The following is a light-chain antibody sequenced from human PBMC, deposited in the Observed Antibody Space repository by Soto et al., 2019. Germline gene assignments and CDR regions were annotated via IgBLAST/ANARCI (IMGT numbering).Light chain of an antibody. CDR3: QQLISYPLT. CDR1: QGISSY. CDR2: AAS. V-gene: IGKV1-9*01. J-gene: IGKJ4*01. Sequence: IQLTQSPSSLSASVGDRVTITCRASQGISSYLAWYQQKPGKAPKLLIYAASTLQSGVPSRFSGSGSGTDFSPTISSLQPEDFATYYCQQLISYPLTFGGGTTVDIK.